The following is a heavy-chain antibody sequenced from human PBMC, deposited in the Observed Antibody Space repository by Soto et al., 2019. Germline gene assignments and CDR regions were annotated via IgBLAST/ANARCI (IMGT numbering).Heavy chain of an antibody. Sequence: PGESLKISCRGSGDSFTNYWVGWVRQMPEKGLEWMGIIYPGDSDTRYSPSFQGQVTISADKSISTAYLQWSSLKASDTAMYYCARMARCGGDCYSIDYWGQGTLVTVSS. CDR2: IYPGDSDT. CDR3: ARMARCGGDCYSIDY. V-gene: IGHV5-51*01. J-gene: IGHJ4*02. CDR1: GDSFTNYW. D-gene: IGHD2-21*02.